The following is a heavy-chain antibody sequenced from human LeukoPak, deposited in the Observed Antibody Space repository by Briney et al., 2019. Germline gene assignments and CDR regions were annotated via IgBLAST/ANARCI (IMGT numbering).Heavy chain of an antibody. CDR2: ISYDGSNE. Sequence: PGGSRRLSCAASTYGMHRVRQAPGRGLEWRAFISYDGSNELYPDSVKGRFTISRDNSKNTLFLQMNSLRAEDTAVYYCARDSGSYNALFDYWGQGTLVTVSS. CDR1: STYG. CDR3: ARDSGSYNALFDY. J-gene: IGHJ4*02. D-gene: IGHD1-26*01. V-gene: IGHV3-33*05.